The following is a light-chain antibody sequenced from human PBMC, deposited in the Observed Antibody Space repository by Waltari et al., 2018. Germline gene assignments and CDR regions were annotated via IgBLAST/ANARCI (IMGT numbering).Light chain of an antibody. CDR3: CSYTGSSTSYG. V-gene: IGLV2-23*01. CDR2: EAT. J-gene: IGLJ1*01. Sequence: QSALSQPASVSGSPGQSLTITCTGASTDLASYNLVAWYQHHPNRAPKLIIYEATKRPSCISHRFSGAKSGATASLRIAGLQADDEADYYCCSYTGSSTSYGCGGGTKVTVL. CDR1: STDLASYNL.